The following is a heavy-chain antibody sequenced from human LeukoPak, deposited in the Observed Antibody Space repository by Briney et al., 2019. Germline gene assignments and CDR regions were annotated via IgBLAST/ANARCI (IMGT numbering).Heavy chain of an antibody. CDR3: ARPDYGDYGGFGAFDI. Sequence: SETLSLTCTVSGGSISSSSYYWGWLRQPPGKGLEWIGSIYYSGSTYYNPSLKSRVTISIDTSKNQFSLKLSSVTAADTAVYYSARPDYGDYGGFGAFDIWGQGTMVTVSS. CDR1: GGSISSSSYY. D-gene: IGHD4-17*01. CDR2: IYYSGST. J-gene: IGHJ3*02. V-gene: IGHV4-39*01.